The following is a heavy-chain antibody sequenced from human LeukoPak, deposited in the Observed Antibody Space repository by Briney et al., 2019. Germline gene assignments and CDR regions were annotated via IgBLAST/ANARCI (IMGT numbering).Heavy chain of an antibody. Sequence: PGGSLRLSCAASGFTVSSNYMSWVRQAPGKGLEWVSVICSGGSTYYADSVKGRFTISRDNSKNTLYLQMNSLRAEDTAVYYCASQSVVVAATPFSYYYGMDVWGQGTTVTVSS. D-gene: IGHD2-15*01. CDR3: ASQSVVVAATPFSYYYGMDV. V-gene: IGHV3-66*04. CDR1: GFTVSSNY. J-gene: IGHJ6*02. CDR2: ICSGGST.